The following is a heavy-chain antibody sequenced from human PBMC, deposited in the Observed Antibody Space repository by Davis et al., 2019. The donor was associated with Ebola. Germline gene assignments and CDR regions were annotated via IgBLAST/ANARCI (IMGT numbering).Heavy chain of an antibody. D-gene: IGHD6-6*01. CDR2: IYSGGST. CDR3: AREGIAARRPFDY. Sequence: GESLKISCAASGFTFSDYYMSWVRQAPGKGLEWVSVIYSGGSTYYADSVKGRFTISRDNSKNTLYLQMNSLRAEDTAVYYCAREGIAARRPFDYWGQGTLVTVSS. CDR1: GFTFSDYY. V-gene: IGHV3-66*01. J-gene: IGHJ4*02.